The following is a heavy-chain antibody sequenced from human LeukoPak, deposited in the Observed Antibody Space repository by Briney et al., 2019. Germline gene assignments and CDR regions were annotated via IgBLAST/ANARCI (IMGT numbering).Heavy chain of an antibody. CDR2: IYPDDSDT. V-gene: IGHV5-51*01. CDR1: GYIFTNYW. Sequence: GASLKISCKGSGYIFTNYWIGWVRQLPGKGLEWMGIIYPDDSDTRYSPSFQGHVTISADKSISTAYLQWSSLKASDTAMYYCARRVGTQYYFDYWGQGTLVTVSS. D-gene: IGHD7-27*01. J-gene: IGHJ4*02. CDR3: ARRVGTQYYFDY.